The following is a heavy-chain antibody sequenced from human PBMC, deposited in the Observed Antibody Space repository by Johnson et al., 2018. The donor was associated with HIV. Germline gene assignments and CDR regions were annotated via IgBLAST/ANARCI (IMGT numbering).Heavy chain of an antibody. CDR2: IKQDGSEK. CDR3: ARDQEWELRLTWGGDPFDI. D-gene: IGHD1-26*01. V-gene: IGHV3-7*03. CDR1: GFTVSSNY. Sequence: VQLVESGGGLVQPGGSLRLSCAASGFTVSSNYMSWVRQAPGKGLEWVANIKQDGSEKYYVGSGKGRFTLSRDNAEKSLYLQMNSLRAEDTAVYYCARDQEWELRLTWGGDPFDIWGQGTMVTVSS. J-gene: IGHJ3*02.